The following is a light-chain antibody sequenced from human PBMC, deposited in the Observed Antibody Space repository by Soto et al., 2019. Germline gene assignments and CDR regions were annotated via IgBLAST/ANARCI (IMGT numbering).Light chain of an antibody. Sequence: VLTQPPSASGTPGQRVTISCSGSSSNIGSNTVNWYQQLPGTAPKLLIYSNNQRPSGVPDRFPGSKSGTSASLAISGLQSEDEADYYCAAWDDSLNGVVFGGGTKLTVL. CDR1: SSNIGSNT. CDR3: AAWDDSLNGVV. V-gene: IGLV1-44*01. CDR2: SNN. J-gene: IGLJ2*01.